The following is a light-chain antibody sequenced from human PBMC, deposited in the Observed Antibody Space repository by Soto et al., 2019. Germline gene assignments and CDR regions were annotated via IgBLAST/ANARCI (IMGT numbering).Light chain of an antibody. CDR2: EVN. Sequence: QSALTQPASVSGSPGQSITISCTGTSSDVGGYNYVSWYQQRPGKAPKLMIYEVNYRPSGVSNRSSGSKSGNTASLTISGLQAEDEADYYCSSYTSSSTGVFGTGTKVTVL. J-gene: IGLJ1*01. CDR1: SSDVGGYNY. V-gene: IGLV2-14*01. CDR3: SSYTSSSTGV.